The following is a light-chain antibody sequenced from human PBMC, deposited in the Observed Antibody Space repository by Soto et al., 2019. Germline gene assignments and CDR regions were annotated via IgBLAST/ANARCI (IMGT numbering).Light chain of an antibody. Sequence: QPVLTQSSSASASLGSSVKLTCNLRSGHSSYIIAWHQQQPGKAPRYLMKLEGSGSYNKGSGVPDRFSGSSSGADRYLTISNLQFEDVANYYCETWDSNTRVFGGGTKLTVL. V-gene: IGLV4-60*02. CDR2: LEGSGSY. J-gene: IGLJ2*01. CDR1: SGHSSYI. CDR3: ETWDSNTRV.